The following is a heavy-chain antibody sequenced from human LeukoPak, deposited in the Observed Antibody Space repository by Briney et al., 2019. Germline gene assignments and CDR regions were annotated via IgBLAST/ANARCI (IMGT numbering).Heavy chain of an antibody. Sequence: ASVKVSCEASGYTFTSNGISWVRQAPGQGLEWMGWISAYNGNTNYEQKLQGRVTMTTDTSTSTAYMELRSLRSDDTAVYYCASLKNSYDSSGYLVTDAFDIWGQGTMVTVSS. J-gene: IGHJ3*02. V-gene: IGHV1-18*01. CDR1: GYTFTSNG. D-gene: IGHD3-22*01. CDR2: ISAYNGNT. CDR3: ASLKNSYDSSGYLVTDAFDI.